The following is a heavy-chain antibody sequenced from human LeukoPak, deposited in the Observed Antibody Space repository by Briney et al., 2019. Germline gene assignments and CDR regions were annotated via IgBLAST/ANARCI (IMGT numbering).Heavy chain of an antibody. CDR1: GVSSFSTYE. Sequence: GGSLRLSCAASGVSSFSTYEMMWVRQAPGKGLDWVSYISNAGSTISYADSVKGRFTISRDNTKKSLYLQLNSVRVEETVIYYCATARRDDYSFLGHYWRRGAMVGVRS. CDR2: ISNAGSTI. J-gene: IGHJ4*02. D-gene: IGHD5-24*01. V-gene: IGHV3-48*03. CDR3: ATARRDDYSFLGHY.